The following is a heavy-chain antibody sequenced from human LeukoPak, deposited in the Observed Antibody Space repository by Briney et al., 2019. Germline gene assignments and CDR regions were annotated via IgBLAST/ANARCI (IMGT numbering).Heavy chain of an antibody. CDR1: GGSISSGGYS. V-gene: IGHV4-30-2*01. D-gene: IGHD4/OR15-4a*01. CDR3: ARAPLGYGAYYFDY. CDR2: IYHSGST. Sequence: SQTLSLTCAVSGGSISSGGYSWSWIRQPPGKGLEWIGYIYHSGSTYYNPSLKSRVTISVDRSKNQFSLKLSSVTAADTVVYYCARAPLGYGAYYFDYWGQGTLVTVSS. J-gene: IGHJ4*02.